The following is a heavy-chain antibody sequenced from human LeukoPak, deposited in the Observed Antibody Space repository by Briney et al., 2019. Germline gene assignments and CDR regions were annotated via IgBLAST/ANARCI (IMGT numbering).Heavy chain of an antibody. CDR1: GFTFSSYS. CDR3: AKKGYSYGEPIDY. J-gene: IGHJ4*02. D-gene: IGHD5-18*01. V-gene: IGHV3-21*01. Sequence: GGSLRLSCAASGFTFSSYSMNWVRQAPGKGLEWVSSISSSSSYIYYADSVKGRFTISRDNAKNSLYLQMNSLKAEDTAVYYCAKKGYSYGEPIDYWGQGTLVTVSS. CDR2: ISSSSSYI.